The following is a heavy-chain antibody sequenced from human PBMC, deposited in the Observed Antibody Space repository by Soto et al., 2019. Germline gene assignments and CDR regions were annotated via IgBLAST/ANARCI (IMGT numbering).Heavy chain of an antibody. V-gene: IGHV4-59*01. J-gene: IGHJ4*02. CDR1: GGSTSSYY. CDR3: ARGPYCGGDCYRNYYFDY. Sequence: SETLSLTCTVSGGSTSSYYWSWIRQPPGKGLEWIGYIYYSGSTNYNPSLKSRVTISVDTSKNQFSLKLSSVTAADTAVYYCARGPYCGGDCYRNYYFDYWGQGTLVTVS. D-gene: IGHD2-21*02. CDR2: IYYSGST.